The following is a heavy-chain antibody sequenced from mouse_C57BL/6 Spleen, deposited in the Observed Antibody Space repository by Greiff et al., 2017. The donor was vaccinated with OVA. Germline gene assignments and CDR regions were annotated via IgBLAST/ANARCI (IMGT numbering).Heavy chain of an antibody. D-gene: IGHD1-1*01. CDR3: ARSEGHYGSSYGGYFVY. CDR1: GYTFTSYW. CDR2: IDPSDSYT. Sequence: QVQLQQPGAELVKPGASVKLSCKASGYTFTSYWMQWVKQRPGQGLEWIGEIDPSDSYTNYNQKIKGKATLTVGTSSSTAYMQLSSLTSEDSAVYDCARSEGHYGSSYGGYFVYWGQGTTLTVSS. J-gene: IGHJ2*01. V-gene: IGHV1-50*01.